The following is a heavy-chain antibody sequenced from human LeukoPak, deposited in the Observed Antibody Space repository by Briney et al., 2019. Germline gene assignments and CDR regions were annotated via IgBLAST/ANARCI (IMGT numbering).Heavy chain of an antibody. CDR2: TRYDGSNK. J-gene: IGHJ6*03. CDR3: AKGHGWEASYYYYYMDV. V-gene: IGHV3-30*02. CDR1: GFTFSSYS. Sequence: GSLRLSCVGSGFTFSSYSMSWVCQAPGKGLEWVAFTRYDGSNKYYADSVKGRFTISRDNSKNTLYLKMNSLRAEDTAVYYCAKGHGWEASYYYYYMDVWGKGTTVTISS. D-gene: IGHD1-26*01.